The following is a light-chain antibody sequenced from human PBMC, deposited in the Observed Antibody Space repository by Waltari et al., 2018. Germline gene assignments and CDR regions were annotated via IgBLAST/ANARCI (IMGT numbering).Light chain of an antibody. CDR1: QSVDNTY. CDR2: AAS. CDR3: QQYGGSLPYT. J-gene: IGKJ2*01. V-gene: IGKV3-20*01. Sequence: EIVLTQSPGTLSLSPGERATLSCRASQSVDNTYLAWYQKKPGQAPRLLIFAASSRATSIPDRFSGGGSGTDFTLTISRLEPEDFAVYYCQQYGGSLPYTFGQGTKLEIK.